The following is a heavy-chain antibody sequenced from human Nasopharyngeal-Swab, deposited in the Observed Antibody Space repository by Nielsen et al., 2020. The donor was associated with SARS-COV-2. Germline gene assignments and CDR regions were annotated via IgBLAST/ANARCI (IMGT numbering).Heavy chain of an antibody. V-gene: IGHV4-39*07. D-gene: IGHD2-21*01. CDR2: IYYSGST. CDR1: GGSISSSSYY. J-gene: IGHJ6*02. Sequence: GSLRLSCTVSGGSISSSSYYWGWIRQPPGKGLEWIGRIYYSGSTYYNPSPKSRVTISVDTSKNQFSLKLSSVTAADTAVYYCAGVVSLYYYYYGMDVWGQGTTVTVSS. CDR3: AGVVSLYYYYYGMDV.